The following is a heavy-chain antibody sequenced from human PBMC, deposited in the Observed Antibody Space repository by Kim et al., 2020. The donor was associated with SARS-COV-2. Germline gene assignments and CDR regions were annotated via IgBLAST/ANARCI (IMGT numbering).Heavy chain of an antibody. CDR2: ITSSGSSI. D-gene: IGHD2-15*01. J-gene: IGHJ6*02. CDR1: GFTFSDHY. V-gene: IGHV3-11*04. Sequence: GGSLRLSCAASGFTFSDHYMSWIRQAPGKGLEWVSYITSSGSSIYYADSVKGRFTISRDNAKNSLYLQMNSLRVEDMAVYYCARDWFSGRFYWDVWGQGTTVTVSS. CDR3: ARDWFSGRFYWDV.